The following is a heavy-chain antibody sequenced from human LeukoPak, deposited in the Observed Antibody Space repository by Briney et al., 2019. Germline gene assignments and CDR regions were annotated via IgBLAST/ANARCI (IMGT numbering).Heavy chain of an antibody. CDR1: GGSFSGYY. Sequence: SETLSLTCAVYGGSFSGYYWSWIRQPPGKGLEWIGEINHSGSTNYNPSLKSRVTISVDTSKNQFSLQLNSVTPEDTAVYYCARERRDTAMATAYGMDVWGQGTTVTVSS. D-gene: IGHD5-18*01. J-gene: IGHJ6*02. CDR3: ARERRDTAMATAYGMDV. CDR2: INHSGST. V-gene: IGHV4-34*01.